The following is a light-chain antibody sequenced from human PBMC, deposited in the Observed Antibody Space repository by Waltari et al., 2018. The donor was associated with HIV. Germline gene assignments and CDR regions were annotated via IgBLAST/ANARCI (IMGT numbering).Light chain of an antibody. CDR1: SLSSYY. V-gene: IGLV3-19*01. CDR3: NSRDSSVHHLI. CDR2: GRN. Sequence: SSELTQDPAVSVALGQTVRITCHGDSLSSYYASWYQQKPGQAPVLLIYGRNSRPSGIPDRFSGSSSGITASLTITGAQAEDEADYYCNSRDSSVHHLIFGGGTKLTV. J-gene: IGLJ2*01.